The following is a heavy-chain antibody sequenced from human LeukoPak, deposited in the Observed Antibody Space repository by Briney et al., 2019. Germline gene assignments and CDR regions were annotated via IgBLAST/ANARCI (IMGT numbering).Heavy chain of an antibody. J-gene: IGHJ4*02. CDR1: GFTFSNYE. CDR2: ISSSGNTR. D-gene: IGHD6-6*01. Sequence: PGGSLRLSCAASGFTFSNYEMNWVRQTPGKGLEWVSYISSSGNTRYYVDSVKGRFTISRDNAKNSLYLQMNSLKIEDTAVYYCTRLGIAPRDFDYWGQGTLVTVSS. CDR3: TRLGIAPRDFDY. V-gene: IGHV3-48*03.